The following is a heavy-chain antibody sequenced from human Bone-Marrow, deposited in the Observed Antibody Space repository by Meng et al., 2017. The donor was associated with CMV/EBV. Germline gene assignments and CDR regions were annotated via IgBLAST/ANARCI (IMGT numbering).Heavy chain of an antibody. CDR2: ISYDGSKK. V-gene: IGHV3-30*02. D-gene: IGHD3-10*01. CDR1: GFTFRTYG. J-gene: IGHJ4*02. Sequence: GESLKISCAASGFTFRTYGMHWVRQAPGKGLEWVAFISYDGSKKFYMDSVKGRITISRDNSNKALYLQLNSLRPEDTAIYYCAKERPFGDFDHWGQGTRVTGYS. CDR3: AKERPFGDFDH.